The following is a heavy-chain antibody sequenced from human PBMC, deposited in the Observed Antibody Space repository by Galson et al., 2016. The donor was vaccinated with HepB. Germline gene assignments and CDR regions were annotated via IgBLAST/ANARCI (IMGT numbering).Heavy chain of an antibody. CDR1: GGSVRSGSYY. CDR3: ANLGYCGSDSCYRVY. J-gene: IGHJ4*02. CDR2: IYNSGST. V-gene: IGHV4-61*01. D-gene: IGHD2-21*01. Sequence: ETLSLTCSVSGGSVRSGSYYWSWIRQPPGKGLESIGYIYNSGSTEYSPPLKSRVTISVDESKNQFFLKLSSVTAADTAVYYCANLGYCGSDSCYRVYWGQGALVTVSS.